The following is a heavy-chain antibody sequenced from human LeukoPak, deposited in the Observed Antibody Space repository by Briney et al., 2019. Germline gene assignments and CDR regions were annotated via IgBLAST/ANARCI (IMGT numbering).Heavy chain of an antibody. J-gene: IGHJ2*01. CDR3: ARHYYDSSGYETRYWYFDL. Sequence: ASVKVSCKASGYTFTSYGISWVRQAPGRGLEWMGWISAYNGNTNYAQKLQGRVTMTTDTSTSTAYMELRSLRSDDTAVYFCARHYYDSSGYETRYWYFDLWGRGTLVTVSS. CDR2: ISAYNGNT. D-gene: IGHD3-22*01. CDR1: GYTFTSYG. V-gene: IGHV1-18*01.